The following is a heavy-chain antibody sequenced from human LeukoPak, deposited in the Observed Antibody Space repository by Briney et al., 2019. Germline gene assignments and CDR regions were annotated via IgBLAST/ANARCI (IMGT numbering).Heavy chain of an antibody. CDR2: ISSSGGST. V-gene: IGHV3-23*01. J-gene: IGHJ4*02. CDR3: AGGPPTVIHYFDH. Sequence: GGSLRLSCAASGFTFSIYAMTWVRQAPGKGLEWVSAISSSGGSTYYADSVQGRFTISRDNSKNTLYLQMNSLRAEDTAVYYCAGGPPTVIHYFDHCGQGTLVTVSS. D-gene: IGHD4-17*01. CDR1: GFTFSIYA.